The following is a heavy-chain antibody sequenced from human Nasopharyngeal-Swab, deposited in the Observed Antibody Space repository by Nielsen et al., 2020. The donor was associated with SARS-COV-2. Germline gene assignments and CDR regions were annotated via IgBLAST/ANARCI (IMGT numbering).Heavy chain of an antibody. CDR3: TIGGNSYGYGYYYGMDV. J-gene: IGHJ6*02. Sequence: ASVMVSCNASGYTFTSYYMHWVRQAPAQGLEWMGIINPSGGSTSYAQKFQGRVTMTRDTSTSTVYMELSSLRSEDTAVYYCTIGGNSYGYGYYYGMDVWGQGTTVTVSS. D-gene: IGHD5-18*01. CDR1: GYTFTSYY. CDR2: INPSGGST. V-gene: IGHV1-46*01.